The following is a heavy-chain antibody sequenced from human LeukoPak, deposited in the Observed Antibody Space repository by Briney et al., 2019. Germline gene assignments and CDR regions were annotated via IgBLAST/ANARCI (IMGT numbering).Heavy chain of an antibody. Sequence: SETLSLTCTVSGGSISSSSYYWSWIRQPPGKGLEWIGYIYYSGSTNYNPSLKSRVTISVDTSKNQFSLKLSSVTAADTAVYYCAIHFGKYYFDYWGQGTLVTVSS. D-gene: IGHD3-3*01. V-gene: IGHV4-61*01. CDR3: AIHFGKYYFDY. CDR2: IYYSGST. J-gene: IGHJ4*02. CDR1: GGSISSSSYY.